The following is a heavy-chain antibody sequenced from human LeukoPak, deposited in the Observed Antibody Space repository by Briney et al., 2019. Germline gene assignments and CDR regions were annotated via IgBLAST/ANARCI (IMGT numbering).Heavy chain of an antibody. D-gene: IGHD5-18*01. Sequence: GGSLRLPCAASGFTFSSYWMHWVRHTPGKGLVWVSRIKGDGSSTSYADSVKGRFTISRDNAKNTLYLQMNSLRAEDTAVYYCARDGYSFGHDFDYWGQGTLVTVSS. V-gene: IGHV3-74*01. CDR1: GFTFSSYW. CDR3: ARDGYSFGHDFDY. CDR2: IKGDGSST. J-gene: IGHJ4*02.